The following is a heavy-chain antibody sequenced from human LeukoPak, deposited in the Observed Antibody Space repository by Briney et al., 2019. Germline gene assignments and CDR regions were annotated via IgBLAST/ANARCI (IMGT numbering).Heavy chain of an antibody. J-gene: IGHJ4*02. CDR1: GGTFSSYA. D-gene: IGHD3-10*01. Sequence: ASVKVSCKASGGTFSSYAISWVRQAPGQGLEWMGGIIPIFGTANYAQRFQGRVTITADESTSTAYMELSSLRSEDTAVYYCARGPLWFGELLSTTDYFDYWGQGTLVTVSS. CDR3: ARGPLWFGELLSTTDYFDY. CDR2: IIPIFGTA. V-gene: IGHV1-69*01.